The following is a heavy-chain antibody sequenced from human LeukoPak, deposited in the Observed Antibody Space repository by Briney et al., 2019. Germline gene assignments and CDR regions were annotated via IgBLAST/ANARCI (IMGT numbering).Heavy chain of an antibody. CDR2: INPNSGGT. CDR3: ARGRDGDPPHAWFDP. D-gene: IGHD4-17*01. CDR1: GYTFTGYY. J-gene: IGHJ5*02. Sequence: ASVKVSCKASGYTFTGYYMHWVRQAPGQGLEWMGWINPNSGGTNYAQKFQGSVTMTRDTSISTAHMELSRLRSDDTAVYYCARGRDGDPPHAWFDPWGQGTLVTVSS. V-gene: IGHV1-2*02.